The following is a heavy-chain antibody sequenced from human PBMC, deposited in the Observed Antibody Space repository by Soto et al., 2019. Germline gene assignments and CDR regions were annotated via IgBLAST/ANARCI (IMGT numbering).Heavy chain of an antibody. CDR3: VKDRRTEAFGMEV. Sequence: QVQLVESGGGVVQPGTSLRLSCAASGFSFSSYGMHWVRQAPGKGLEWVAVISEDGSRKHYADSVKGRFTISRDTSKNTLYLQMNRLRAEDTAVFYCVKDRRTEAFGMEVWGQGTTVTVSS. V-gene: IGHV3-30*18. D-gene: IGHD3-3*02. J-gene: IGHJ6*02. CDR1: GFSFSSYG. CDR2: ISEDGSRK.